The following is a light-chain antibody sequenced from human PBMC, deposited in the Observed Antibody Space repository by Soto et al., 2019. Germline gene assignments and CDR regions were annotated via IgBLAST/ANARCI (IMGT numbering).Light chain of an antibody. V-gene: IGLV1-40*01. Sequence: QSVLTQSPSVSGAPGQRVTISCTGSSSNIGAGYDVHWYQQLPGTAPKLLIYGNSNRPSGVPDRISGSKSGTSASLAITGLQAEDEADYYCQSYDSSLSGGVFGGGTKLTVL. CDR2: GNS. J-gene: IGLJ3*02. CDR3: QSYDSSLSGGV. CDR1: SSNIGAGYD.